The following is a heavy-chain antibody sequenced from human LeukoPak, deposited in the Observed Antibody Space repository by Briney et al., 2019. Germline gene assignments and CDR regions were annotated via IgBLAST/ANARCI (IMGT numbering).Heavy chain of an antibody. CDR1: GYTFTSYG. D-gene: IGHD2-15*01. V-gene: IGHV1-18*01. CDR2: TSAYNGNT. CDR3: ARHQKNHCSGGSCYWFDP. J-gene: IGHJ5*02. Sequence: ASVKVSCKASGYTFTSYGISWVRQAPGQGLEWMGWTSAYNGNTNYARKLQGRVTMTTDTSTSTAYMELRSLRSDDTAVYYCARHQKNHCSGGSCYWFDPWGQGTLVTVSS.